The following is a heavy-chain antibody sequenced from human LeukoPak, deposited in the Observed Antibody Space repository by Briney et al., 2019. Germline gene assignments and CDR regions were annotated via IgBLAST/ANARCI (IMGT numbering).Heavy chain of an antibody. V-gene: IGHV3-11*04. J-gene: IGHJ4*02. CDR3: ARDLLGWELHYFDY. Sequence: GGSLRLSCAASGFTFSDNYMSWIRQAPGKGLEWVSYISSSGSIYYADSVKGRFTISRDNAKNSLYLQMNSLRAEDTAVYYCARDLLGWELHYFDYWGQGTLVTVSS. CDR1: GFTFSDNY. CDR2: ISSSGSI. D-gene: IGHD1-26*01.